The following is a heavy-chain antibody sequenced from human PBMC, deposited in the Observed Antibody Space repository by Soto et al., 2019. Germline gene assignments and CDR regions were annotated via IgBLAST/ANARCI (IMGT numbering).Heavy chain of an antibody. J-gene: IGHJ5*02. CDR2: INHSGST. D-gene: IGHD2-15*01. V-gene: IGHV4-34*01. CDR3: ARDCSGGSCYDWFDP. Sequence: QVQLQQWGAGLLKPSETLSLTCAVYGGSFSGYYWSWIRQPPGKGLEWIGEINHSGSTNYNPSLKSRVTISGDTSKNQFSLKLSSVTAADTAVYYCARDCSGGSCYDWFDPWGQGTLVTVSS. CDR1: GGSFSGYY.